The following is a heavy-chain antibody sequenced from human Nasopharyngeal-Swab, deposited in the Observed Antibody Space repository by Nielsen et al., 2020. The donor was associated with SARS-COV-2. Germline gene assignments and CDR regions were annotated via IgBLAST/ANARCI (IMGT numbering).Heavy chain of an antibody. D-gene: IGHD6-13*01. CDR3: ARSRYTSSWYGVRNWFDP. V-gene: IGHV4-34*01. Sequence: SETLSLTCAVYGGSFSGYYWNWIRQPPGKGLEWIGEINHSGSTNYNPSLKSRVTVSLDPSKNQFSLKLSSVTAADTAVYYCARSRYTSSWYGVRNWFDPWGQGTLVTVSS. CDR2: INHSGST. J-gene: IGHJ5*02. CDR1: GGSFSGYY.